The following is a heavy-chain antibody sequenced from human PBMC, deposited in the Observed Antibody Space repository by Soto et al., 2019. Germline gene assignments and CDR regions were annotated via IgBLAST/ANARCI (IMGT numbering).Heavy chain of an antibody. Sequence: QVQLQQWGAGLLKPSETLSLTCAVYGGSFSGYYWSWIRQPPGKGLEWIGEINHSGSTNYNPSLKSRVTISVDTSKNQFSLKLSAVTAADTAVYYCARGPLFDYWGQGTLVTVSS. CDR1: GGSFSGYY. V-gene: IGHV4-34*01. CDR3: ARGPLFDY. J-gene: IGHJ4*02. CDR2: INHSGST.